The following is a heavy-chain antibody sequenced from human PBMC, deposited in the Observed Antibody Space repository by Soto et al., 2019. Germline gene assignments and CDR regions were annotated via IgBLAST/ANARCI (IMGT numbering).Heavy chain of an antibody. CDR3: AKDPATVPNRCSGGSCYI. CDR2: ISGSGGST. V-gene: IGHV3-23*01. Sequence: GGSLRLSCAASGFTFSSYAMSWVRQAPGKGLEWVSAISGSGGSTYYADSVKGRFTISRDNSKNTLYLQMNSLRAEDTAVYYCAKDPATVPNRCSGGSCYIWGQGTLVTVSS. D-gene: IGHD2-15*01. J-gene: IGHJ4*02. CDR1: GFTFSSYA.